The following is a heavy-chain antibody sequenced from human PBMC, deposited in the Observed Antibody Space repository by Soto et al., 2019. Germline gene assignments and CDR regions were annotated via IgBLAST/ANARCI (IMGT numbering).Heavy chain of an antibody. D-gene: IGHD3-22*01. V-gene: IGHV1-18*04. CDR1: GYTFTSYG. CDR3: ARREVYYDSSGYSALHYYYYYGMDV. Sequence: PSVKVSCKASGYTFTSYGISWVRQAPGQGLEWMGWISAYNGNANYAQKLQGRVTMTTDTSTSTAYMELRSLRSDDTAVYYCARREVYYDSSGYSALHYYYYYGMDVWGKGTTVTVPS. CDR2: ISAYNGNA. J-gene: IGHJ6*04.